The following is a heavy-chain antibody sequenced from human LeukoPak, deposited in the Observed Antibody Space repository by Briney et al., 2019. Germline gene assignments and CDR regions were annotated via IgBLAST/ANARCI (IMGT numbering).Heavy chain of an antibody. J-gene: IGHJ5*02. CDR2: IYTSGST. CDR1: GDSISSSY. Sequence: SETLSLTCTVSGDSISSSYWSWIRQPAGKGLEWIGRIYTSGSTNYNPSLKSRVIMSLDTSENQFSLKLSSVTAADTAIYYCARGVRYSSGWNNWFDPWGQGTLVTDSS. D-gene: IGHD6-19*01. V-gene: IGHV4-4*07. CDR3: ARGVRYSSGWNNWFDP.